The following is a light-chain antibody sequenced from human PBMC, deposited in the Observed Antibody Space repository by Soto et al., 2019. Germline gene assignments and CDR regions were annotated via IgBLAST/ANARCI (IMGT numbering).Light chain of an antibody. CDR3: QQYGSSPPYT. Sequence: ESVLTQSPATLSLSPGERATLSCRASPSVSNSLAWYQHKPGQAPRLLIYDASNRATGVPTRFSGSGSGTDFTLTISSLEPEDFAVYYCQQYGSSPPYTFGQGTKLEIK. CDR2: DAS. V-gene: IGKV3-11*01. CDR1: PSVSNS. J-gene: IGKJ2*01.